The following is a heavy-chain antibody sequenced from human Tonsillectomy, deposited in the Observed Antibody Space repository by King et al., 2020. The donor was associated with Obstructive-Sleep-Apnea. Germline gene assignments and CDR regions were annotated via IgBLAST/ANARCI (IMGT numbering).Heavy chain of an antibody. CDR3: ASVVVVAATHFDY. V-gene: IGHV4-39*07. D-gene: IGHD2-15*01. CDR1: GGSISSSSYY. CDR2: SYYSGST. Sequence: LQLQESGPGLVKPSETLFLTCTVSGGSISSSSYYWGWIRQPPGKGLEWIGSSYYSGSTYYNPSLKSRVTISVDTSKNQFSLKLSSVTAADTAVYYCASVVVVAATHFDYWGQGTLVTVSS. J-gene: IGHJ4*02.